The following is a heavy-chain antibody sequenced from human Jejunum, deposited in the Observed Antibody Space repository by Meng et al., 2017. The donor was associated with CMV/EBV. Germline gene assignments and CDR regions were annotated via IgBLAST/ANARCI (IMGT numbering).Heavy chain of an antibody. CDR3: ARDRHYDDLDGHYRYFES. CDR2: ISGGGRKT. V-gene: IGHV3-23*01. CDR1: FSTYA. Sequence: FSTYAMNWVRQAPGKGLEWVSAISGGGRKTYYADSVKGRFTISRDNSKNTLFLQMSSLRAEDTATYYCARDRHYDDLDGHYRYFESWGQGTLVTVSS. J-gene: IGHJ4*02. D-gene: IGHD3-16*01.